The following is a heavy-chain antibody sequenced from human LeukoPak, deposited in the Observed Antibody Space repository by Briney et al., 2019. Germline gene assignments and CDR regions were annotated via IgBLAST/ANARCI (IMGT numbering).Heavy chain of an antibody. Sequence: ASVKVSCKVSGYTLTELSMHWVRQAPGKGLEWMGGFDPEDGETIYAQKFQGRVTMTEDTSTDTAYMELSSLRSEDTAVYYCATVDVVVTASPFDYWGQGTLVTVSS. CDR1: GYTLTELS. V-gene: IGHV1-24*01. CDR2: FDPEDGET. J-gene: IGHJ4*02. CDR3: ATVDVVVTASPFDY. D-gene: IGHD2-21*02.